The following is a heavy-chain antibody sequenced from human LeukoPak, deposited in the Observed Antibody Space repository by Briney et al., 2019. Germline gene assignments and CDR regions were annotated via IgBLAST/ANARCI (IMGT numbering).Heavy chain of an antibody. CDR2: INHSGST. J-gene: IGHJ4*02. V-gene: IGHV4-34*01. D-gene: IGHD3-3*01. CDR3: AREARYDFWSGYYSPDY. CDR1: GGSFSGYY. Sequence: SETLSLTCAVYGGSFSGYYWSWIRQPPGKGLEWIGEINHSGSTNYNPSLKSRVTISVDTSKNQFSLKLSSVTAADTAVYYCAREARYDFWSGYYSPDYWDQGTLVTVSS.